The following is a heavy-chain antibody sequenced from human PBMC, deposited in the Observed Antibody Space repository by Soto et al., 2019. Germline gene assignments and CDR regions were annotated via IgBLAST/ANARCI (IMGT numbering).Heavy chain of an antibody. CDR3: ATGAYCSGGSCSDYYYYYYGMDL. CDR2: LVVGTGNT. CDR1: GFTFRSSA. J-gene: IGHJ6*02. Sequence: SVKVSCKTSGFTFRSSAVQWVRPARGQRLEWIGWLVVGTGNTNYAQKFQQRVTISSDRSTNTVSMELSSLTSEDTAVYYCATGAYCSGGSCSDYYYYYYGMDLWGQGTTVTVSS. V-gene: IGHV1-58*01. D-gene: IGHD2-15*01.